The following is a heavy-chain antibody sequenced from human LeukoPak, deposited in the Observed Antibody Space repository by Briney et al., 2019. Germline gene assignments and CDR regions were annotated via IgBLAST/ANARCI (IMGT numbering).Heavy chain of an antibody. J-gene: IGHJ5*02. Sequence: LAGGSLRLSCAASGFTFSSYGMHWVRQAPGKGLEWVAFIRYDGSNKYYADSVKGRFTISRDNSKNTLYLQMNSLRAEDTAVYYCAKDWRYCSSTSCPLGPEEANWFDPWGQGTLVTVSS. D-gene: IGHD2-2*01. CDR1: GFTFSSYG. V-gene: IGHV3-30*02. CDR3: AKDWRYCSSTSCPLGPEEANWFDP. CDR2: IRYDGSNK.